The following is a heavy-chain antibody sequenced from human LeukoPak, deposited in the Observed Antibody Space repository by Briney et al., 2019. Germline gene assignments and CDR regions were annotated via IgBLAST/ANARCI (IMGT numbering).Heavy chain of an antibody. CDR3: ARLVVPAAISDYYYMDV. J-gene: IGHJ6*03. CDR2: INAGNGHT. CDR1: GYTFTSYA. Sequence: ASVKVSCKASGYTFTSYAMHWVRQAPGQRLEWMGWINAGNGHTKYSQKFQGRVTITRDTSASTAYMELSSLRSEDTAVYYCARLVVPAAISDYYYMDVWGKGTTVTVSS. D-gene: IGHD2-2*02. V-gene: IGHV1-3*01.